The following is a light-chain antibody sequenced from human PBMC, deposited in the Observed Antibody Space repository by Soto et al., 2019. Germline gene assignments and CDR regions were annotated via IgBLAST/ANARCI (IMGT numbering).Light chain of an antibody. J-gene: IGLJ2*01. CDR3: SSFTTHFTLV. CDR2: EVS. CDR1: SSDVGGYNY. Sequence: QSALTQPASVSGSPGQSITISCTGTSSDVGGYNYVSWYQQHPGKAPKLMIYEVSNRPSGISNRFSGSKSGSTASLTISGLQTEDEDVYYCSSFTTHFTLVFGGGTKLTVL. V-gene: IGLV2-14*01.